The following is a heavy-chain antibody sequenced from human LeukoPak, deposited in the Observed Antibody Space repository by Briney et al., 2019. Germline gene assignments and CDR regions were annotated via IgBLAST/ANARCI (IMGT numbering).Heavy chain of an antibody. CDR2: INPAGSET. V-gene: IGHV3-7*01. D-gene: IGHD2-15*01. CDR3: ARFGYVAAVDV. Sequence: PGGSLRLSCAASGFSFSAYWMTWVRQAPGGGLEWVANINPAGSETYYVDPVKGRFSISRDNAKNLVYLQMNSLRAEDTAVYHCARFGYVAAVDVWGQGTPVTVSS. J-gene: IGHJ4*02. CDR1: GFSFSAYW.